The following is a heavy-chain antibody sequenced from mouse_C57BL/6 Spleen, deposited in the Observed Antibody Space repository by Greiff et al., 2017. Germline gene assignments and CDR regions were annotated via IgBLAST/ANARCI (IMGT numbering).Heavy chain of an antibody. CDR3: ARGYDYDGDYFAY. CDR2: IHPNSGST. CDR1: GYTFTSYW. V-gene: IGHV1-64*01. J-gene: IGHJ2*01. Sequence: VQLQQPGAELVKPGASVKLSCKASGYTFTSYWMHWVKQRPGQGLEWIGMIHPNSGSTNYNEKFKSKATLTVDKSSSTAYMQLSSLTSEDSAVYYCARGYDYDGDYFAYWGQGTTLTVSS. D-gene: IGHD2-4*01.